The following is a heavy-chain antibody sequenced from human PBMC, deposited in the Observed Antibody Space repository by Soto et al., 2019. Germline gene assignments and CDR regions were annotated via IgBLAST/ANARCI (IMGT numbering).Heavy chain of an antibody. V-gene: IGHV1-18*01. CDR3: ARGRYGDY. Sequence: QVHLVQSGAEVKKPGASVKVSCKGSGYAFTTYGITWVRQAPGQGLEWMGWISAHNGNTNYAQNLQGRVTVTRDTSTSTAYRELRSLRSGDTAVDYCARGRYGDYWGQGALVTVSS. D-gene: IGHD1-1*01. J-gene: IGHJ4*02. CDR2: ISAHNGNT. CDR1: GYAFTTYG.